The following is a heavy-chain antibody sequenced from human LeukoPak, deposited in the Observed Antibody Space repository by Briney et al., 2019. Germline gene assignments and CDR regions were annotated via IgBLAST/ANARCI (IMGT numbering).Heavy chain of an antibody. D-gene: IGHD6-19*01. CDR3: ARDLSGWYYFDY. Sequence: SVKVSCKASGGTFSSSSISWVRQAPGQGLEWMGGIIPIFGTANYAQKFQGRVTITRDTSASTAYMELSSLRSEDTAVYYCARDLSGWYYFDYWGQGTLVTVSS. J-gene: IGHJ4*02. CDR2: IIPIFGTA. CDR1: GGTFSSSS. V-gene: IGHV1-69*05.